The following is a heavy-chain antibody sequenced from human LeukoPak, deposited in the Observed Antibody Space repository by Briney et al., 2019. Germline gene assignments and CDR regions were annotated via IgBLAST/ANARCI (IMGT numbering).Heavy chain of an antibody. Sequence: SETLSLTCTVSGGSISSYYWSWIRQPPGKGLEWIGYIYYSGSTNYNPSLKSRVTISVDTSKNQFSLKLSSVTAADTAVYYCVRTVRRAFDIWGQGTMVTVSS. V-gene: IGHV4-59*01. CDR3: VRTVRRAFDI. CDR1: GGSISSYY. CDR2: IYYSGST. D-gene: IGHD3-10*01. J-gene: IGHJ3*02.